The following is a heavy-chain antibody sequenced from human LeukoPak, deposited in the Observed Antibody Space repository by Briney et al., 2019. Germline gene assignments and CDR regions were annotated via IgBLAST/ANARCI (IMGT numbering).Heavy chain of an antibody. CDR2: ISASGGGT. V-gene: IGHV3-23*01. CDR1: GFTFNNYA. Sequence: QPGGSLRLSCAASGFTFNNYAMSWIRQAPGKGLEWVSTISASGGGTHYANSVKGRFTISRDSSKNTMYVQMNSLRVEDTAVYYCAKDLRGYCGGDCYSAEYWGQGTLVTVSS. CDR3: AKDLRGYCGGDCYSAEY. J-gene: IGHJ4*02. D-gene: IGHD2-21*02.